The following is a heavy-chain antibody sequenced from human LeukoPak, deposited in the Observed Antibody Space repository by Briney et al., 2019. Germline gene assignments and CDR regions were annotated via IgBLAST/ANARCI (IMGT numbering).Heavy chain of an antibody. CDR1: GGSISSGGYY. Sequence: SETLSLTCTVSGGSISSGGYYWSWIRQPPGKGLEWIGYIYHSGSTYYNPSLKSRVTISVDRSKNQFSLKLSSVTAADTAVYYCARDFAQKGGFYFDYWGQGTLVTVSS. J-gene: IGHJ4*02. V-gene: IGHV4-30-2*01. D-gene: IGHD3-16*01. CDR3: ARDFAQKGGFYFDY. CDR2: IYHSGST.